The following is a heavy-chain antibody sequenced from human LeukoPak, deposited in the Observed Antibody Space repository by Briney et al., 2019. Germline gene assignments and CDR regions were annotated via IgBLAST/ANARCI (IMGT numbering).Heavy chain of an antibody. J-gene: IGHJ4*02. CDR3: ARDPGYCSGGSCYSEYYFDY. CDR1: GFTFSSYA. CDR2: ISSNGGST. Sequence: GGSPRLSCAASGFTFSSYAMHWVRQAPGKGLEYVSAISSNGGSTYYANSVKGRFTISRDNSKNTLYLQMGSLRAEDMAVYYCARDPGYCSGGSCYSEYYFDYWGQGTLVTVSS. D-gene: IGHD2-15*01. V-gene: IGHV3-64*01.